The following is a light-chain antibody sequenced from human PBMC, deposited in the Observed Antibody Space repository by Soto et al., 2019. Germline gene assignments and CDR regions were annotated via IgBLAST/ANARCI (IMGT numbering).Light chain of an antibody. CDR2: DVS. CDR3: SSSTTISTYV. J-gene: IGLJ1*01. Sequence: QSALTQPDSVSGSPGQSIAISCTGTSSDVGGFTYVSWYQQHPGKAPKFMIYDVSSRPSGVSDRFSGSKSGNTASLTSSGLHAEDEADYYCSSSTTISTYVFGTGTKLTVL. V-gene: IGLV2-14*03. CDR1: SSDVGGFTY.